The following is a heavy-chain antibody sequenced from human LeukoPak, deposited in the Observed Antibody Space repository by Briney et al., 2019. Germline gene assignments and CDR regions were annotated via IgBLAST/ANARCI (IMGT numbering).Heavy chain of an antibody. Sequence: GGSLRLSCAASGFTFSAYSMNWVRQAPGKGLEWVSYITNTSSIIYYADSVKGRFTVSRDNAKNSLYLQMNSLRAEDAAVYYCTSAKSDYWGQGTLVTVSS. CDR2: ITNTSSII. CDR1: GFTFSAYS. CDR3: TSAKSDY. V-gene: IGHV3-48*04. J-gene: IGHJ4*02.